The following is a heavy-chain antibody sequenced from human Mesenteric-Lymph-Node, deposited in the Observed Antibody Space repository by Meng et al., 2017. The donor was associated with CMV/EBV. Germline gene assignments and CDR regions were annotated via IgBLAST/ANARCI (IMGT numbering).Heavy chain of an antibody. Sequence: GSLRLSCTVSGGSISSSGYYWGWIRQPPGKGLEWIGSIYYSGTTYYNPSLKSRVTISLDTSKNQFSLRLSSVTAADTAVYFCARRYYDLFDPWGQGTLVTVSS. CDR2: IYYSGTT. CDR3: ARRYYDLFDP. V-gene: IGHV4-39*07. D-gene: IGHD3-3*01. CDR1: GGSISSSGYY. J-gene: IGHJ5*02.